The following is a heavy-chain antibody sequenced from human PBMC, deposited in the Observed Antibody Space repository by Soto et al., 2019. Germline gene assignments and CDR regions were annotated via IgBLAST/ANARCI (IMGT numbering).Heavy chain of an antibody. D-gene: IGHD2-2*01. CDR1: GYSFTSYG. CDR2: ISPYNGNT. Sequence: GASVKVSCKASGYSFTSYGISWVRQAPGQGLEWMGWISPYNGNTKYAQNFQGRVTMTTDTSTTTAYMELRSLRSDDTAVYYCARVVPGAEAWFGPWGQGTLVTVSS. V-gene: IGHV1-18*04. CDR3: ARVVPGAEAWFGP. J-gene: IGHJ5*02.